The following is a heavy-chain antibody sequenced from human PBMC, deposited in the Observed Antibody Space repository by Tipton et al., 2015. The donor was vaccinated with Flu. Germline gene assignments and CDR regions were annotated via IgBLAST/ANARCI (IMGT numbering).Heavy chain of an antibody. D-gene: IGHD4-17*01. CDR2: ISWDGGST. Sequence: SLRLSCAASGFTFDDYTMHWVRQAPGKGLEWVSLISWDGGSTYYADSVKGRFTISRDNSKNTLYLQMNSLRAEDTAVYYCARDAHDYGDYPDYWGQGTLVTVSS. CDR1: GFTFDDYT. V-gene: IGHV3-43*01. J-gene: IGHJ4*02. CDR3: ARDAHDYGDYPDY.